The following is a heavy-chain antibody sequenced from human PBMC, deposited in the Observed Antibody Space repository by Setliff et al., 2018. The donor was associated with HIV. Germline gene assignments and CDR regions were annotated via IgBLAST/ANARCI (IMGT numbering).Heavy chain of an antibody. V-gene: IGHV1-69*05. CDR3: ATEGAGGSYQRASALDV. Sequence: ASVKVSCKASGYTFSSNYMHWVRQAPGQGLEWMGGMMTIFSTANYARKFQGRVTITTDESTGTAYMELSNLRSEDTAVYYCATEGAGGSYQRASALDVWGQGTMGTVSS. J-gene: IGHJ3*01. D-gene: IGHD1-26*01. CDR2: MMTIFSTA. CDR1: GYTFSSNY.